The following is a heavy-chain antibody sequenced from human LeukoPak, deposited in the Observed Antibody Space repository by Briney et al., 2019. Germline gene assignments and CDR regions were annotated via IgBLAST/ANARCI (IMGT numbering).Heavy chain of an antibody. CDR1: GGSFSGYY. V-gene: IGHV4-34*01. Sequence: SETLSLTCAVYGGSFSGYYWSWIRQPPGKGLEGIGEINHSGSTNYNPSLTGRVTISVDTSKNQFYLKLSSVTAADTAVYYCARGGGIAAAITNFDYWGQGTLVTVSS. D-gene: IGHD6-13*01. CDR2: INHSGST. CDR3: ARGGGIAAAITNFDY. J-gene: IGHJ4*02.